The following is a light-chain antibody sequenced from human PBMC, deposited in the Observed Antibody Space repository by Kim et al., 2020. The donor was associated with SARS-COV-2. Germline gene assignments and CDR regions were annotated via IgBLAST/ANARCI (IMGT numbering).Light chain of an antibody. CDR1: QSLASNF. V-gene: IGKV3-20*01. Sequence: PPGERVTLPCRASQSLASNFLAWYQQKPGQAPRLLIYATSNRASGIPDRFSGGGSGTEFSLTISRLEPEDFAVYYCQQYGSSTITFGQGTRLEIK. J-gene: IGKJ5*01. CDR2: ATS. CDR3: QQYGSSTIT.